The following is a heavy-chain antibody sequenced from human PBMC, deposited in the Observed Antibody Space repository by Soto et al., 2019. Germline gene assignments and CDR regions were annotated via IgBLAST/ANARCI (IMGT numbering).Heavy chain of an antibody. V-gene: IGHV3-15*01. J-gene: IGHJ6*02. CDR3: TTDTLVLRFLEWTHRYYYYGMDV. Sequence: GGSLRLSCAASGFTFSNAWMSWVRQAPGKGLEWVGRIKSKTDGGTTDYAAPVKGRFTISRDDSKNTLYLQMNSLKTEDTAVYYCTTDTLVLRFLEWTHRYYYYGMDVWGQGTTVTVSS. CDR1: GFTFSNAW. CDR2: IKSKTDGGTT. D-gene: IGHD3-3*01.